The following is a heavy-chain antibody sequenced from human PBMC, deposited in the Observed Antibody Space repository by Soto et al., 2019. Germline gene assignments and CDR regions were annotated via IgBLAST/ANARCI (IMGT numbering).Heavy chain of an antibody. V-gene: IGHV3-21*01. CDR3: ARDERSVAVAPFFDY. J-gene: IGHJ4*02. CDR1: GFSFSIHN. Sequence: EVQLVESGGGLVRPGGSLRLSCAASGFSFSIHNMSWVRQAPGKGLEWVSFISSSSNYIYYADSVKGRFTISRDNAKNSLFLQMNNLRAEDTAVYFCARDERSVAVAPFFDYWGQGTQVTVSS. D-gene: IGHD6-19*01. CDR2: ISSSSNYI.